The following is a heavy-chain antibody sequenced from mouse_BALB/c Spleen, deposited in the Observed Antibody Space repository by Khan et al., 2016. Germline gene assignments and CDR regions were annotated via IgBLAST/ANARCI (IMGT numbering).Heavy chain of an antibody. J-gene: IGHJ3*01. D-gene: IGHD2-13*01. Sequence: QVQLQQSGPSLVQPSQSLSINCIVSGFSLTTYAVHWVRQSPGKGLEWLGVILGGGTTDYNAAFMSSLTITKDNSKSHVSFKMNSMQSDDTAIYYCANVYSSDSGGGWFAYWGQGSLVTVSA. CDR2: ILGGGTT. V-gene: IGHV2-5-1*01. CDR3: ANVYSSDSGGGWFAY. CDR1: GFSLTTYA.